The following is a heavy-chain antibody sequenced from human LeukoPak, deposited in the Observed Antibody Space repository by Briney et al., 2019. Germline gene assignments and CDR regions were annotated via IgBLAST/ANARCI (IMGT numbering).Heavy chain of an antibody. V-gene: IGHV3-74*01. D-gene: IGHD2-2*02. Sequence: GGSLRLSCAASGFSFSSYWMNWVRQAPGKGLVWVAHINTDGRTTTYADSVKGRFTVARDNAKNTLYLEMNRLRAEDTAVYYCARDNTYMFDYWGQGTQVTGSS. CDR1: GFSFSSYW. J-gene: IGHJ4*02. CDR2: INTDGRTT. CDR3: ARDNTYMFDY.